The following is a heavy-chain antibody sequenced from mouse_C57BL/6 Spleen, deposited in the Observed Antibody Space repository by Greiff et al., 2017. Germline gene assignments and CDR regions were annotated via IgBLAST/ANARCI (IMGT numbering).Heavy chain of an antibody. D-gene: IGHD1-1*02. Sequence: QVQLQQPGAELVRPGSSVRLSCKASGYTFTSYWMHWVKQRPIQGLEWIGNIDPSDSETHYNQKFKDKATLTVDKSSSTAYMQLSSLTSEDSAVYYCARYGNWYFDVWGTGTTVTVSS. CDR3: ARYGNWYFDV. CDR2: IDPSDSET. J-gene: IGHJ1*03. V-gene: IGHV1-52*01. CDR1: GYTFTSYW.